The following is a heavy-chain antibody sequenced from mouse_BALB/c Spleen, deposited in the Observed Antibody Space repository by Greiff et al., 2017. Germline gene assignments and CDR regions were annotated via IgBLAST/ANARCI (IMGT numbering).Heavy chain of an antibody. V-gene: IGHV1-9*01. D-gene: IGHD2-1*01. CDR2: ILPGSGST. CDR1: GYAFSSYW. J-gene: IGHJ3*01. CDR3: ARGGNYVGFAY. Sequence: QVTLKESGAELMKPGASVKISCKATGYAFSSYWIEWVKQRPGHGLEWIGEILPGSGSTNYNEKFKGKATFTADTSSNTAYMQLSSLTSEDSAVYYCARGGNYVGFAYWGQGTLVTVSA.